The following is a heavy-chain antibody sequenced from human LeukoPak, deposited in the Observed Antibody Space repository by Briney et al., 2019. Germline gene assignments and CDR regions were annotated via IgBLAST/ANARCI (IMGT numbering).Heavy chain of an antibody. Sequence: SETLSPTCTVSGGSISSGGYYWSWIRQHPGKGLEWIGYTYYRGGSTYYNPSLKSRVTISVDTSKNQFSLKLSSVTAADTAAYYCARVQGLSSRPFDYWGQGTLVTASS. J-gene: IGHJ4*02. CDR3: ARVQGLSSRPFDY. D-gene: IGHD3-10*01. CDR2: TYYRGGST. V-gene: IGHV4-31*03. CDR1: GGSISSGGYY.